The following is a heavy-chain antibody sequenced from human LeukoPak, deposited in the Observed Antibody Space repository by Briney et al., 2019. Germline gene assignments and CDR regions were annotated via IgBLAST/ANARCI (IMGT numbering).Heavy chain of an antibody. CDR3: ARSPTDDDD. CDR2: INHSGSA. CDR1: GGSFSAYY. D-gene: IGHD1-26*01. V-gene: IGHV4-34*01. J-gene: IGHJ4*02. Sequence: PSETLSLTCAVYGGSFSAYYWSWIRQPPGKGLEWIGEINHSGSANYNPSLKSRVTMPVDTSKNQLSLKLRSVTAADTAIYYCARSPTDDDDWGQGTLVTVSS.